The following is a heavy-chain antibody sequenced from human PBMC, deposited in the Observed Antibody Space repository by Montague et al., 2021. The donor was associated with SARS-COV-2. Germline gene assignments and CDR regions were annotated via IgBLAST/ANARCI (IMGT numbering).Heavy chain of an antibody. Sequence: SETLSLTCSVSGGSISSSAHHWAWIRQALGKGLEWIGDVYYTGTTNYNPSLESRVTISVDTSKNEFFLKMTSVTAADAALYFCATHLGAQLPYYYGMDVWGQGTTVTVSS. CDR3: ATHLGAQLPYYYGMDV. CDR1: GGSISSSAHH. V-gene: IGHV4-39*01. CDR2: VYYTGTT. J-gene: IGHJ6*02. D-gene: IGHD3-10*01.